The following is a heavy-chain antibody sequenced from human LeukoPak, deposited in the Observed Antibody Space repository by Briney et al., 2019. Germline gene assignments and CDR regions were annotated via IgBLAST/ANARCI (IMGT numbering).Heavy chain of an antibody. Sequence: GGSLRLSCAASGFTFSNYAMSWVRQTPGTGLEWLSAISPDGNYIYYADPVKGRFTTSRDNSKNTLYLQMNSLRVEDTAVYFCVSQRHHRVAVVGSFDYWGQGTLVSVSP. CDR2: ISPDGNYI. J-gene: IGHJ4*02. V-gene: IGHV3-23*01. D-gene: IGHD6-19*01. CDR3: VSQRHHRVAVVGSFDY. CDR1: GFTFSNYA.